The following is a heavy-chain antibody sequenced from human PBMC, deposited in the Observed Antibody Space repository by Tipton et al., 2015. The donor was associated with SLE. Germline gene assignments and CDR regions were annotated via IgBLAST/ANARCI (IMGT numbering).Heavy chain of an antibody. Sequence: GSLRLSCAASGFTFSSYEMNWVRQAPGKGLEWVSYISSSGSTIYYADSVKGRFTISRDNAKNSLYLQMNSLRAEDTAVYYCARENIAAAGTDYWGQGTLITVSS. CDR3: ARENIAAAGTDY. V-gene: IGHV3-48*03. J-gene: IGHJ4*02. CDR1: GFTFSSYE. D-gene: IGHD6-13*01. CDR2: ISSSGSTI.